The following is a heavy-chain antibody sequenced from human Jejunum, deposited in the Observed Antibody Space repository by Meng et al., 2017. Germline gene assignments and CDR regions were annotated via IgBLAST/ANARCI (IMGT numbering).Heavy chain of an antibody. CDR3: AKEEKGDYDY. Sequence: ESLKISCLASGFTFSAYPIHWVRQAPGKGLESVSAISPNGYTTYYADSVKGRFTISRDNAKNTLYLQMGSLRFEDTAVYYCAKEEKGDYDYWGQGTLVTVSS. J-gene: IGHJ4*02. D-gene: IGHD2-21*01. CDR2: ISPNGYTT. CDR1: GFTFSAYP. V-gene: IGHV3-64*02.